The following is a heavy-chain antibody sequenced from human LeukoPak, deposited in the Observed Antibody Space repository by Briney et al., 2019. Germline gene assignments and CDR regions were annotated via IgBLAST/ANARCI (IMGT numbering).Heavy chain of an antibody. CDR3: ARVYLERGVYYGMDV. CDR1: GYTFTGYY. Sequence: ASVKVSCKASGYTFTGYYMHWVRQAPGQGLEWMGWINTNTGNPTYAQGFTGRFVFSLDTSVSTAYLQISSLKAEDTAVYYCARVYLERGVYYGMDVWGQGTTVTVSS. D-gene: IGHD1-1*01. V-gene: IGHV7-4-1*02. J-gene: IGHJ6*02. CDR2: INTNTGNP.